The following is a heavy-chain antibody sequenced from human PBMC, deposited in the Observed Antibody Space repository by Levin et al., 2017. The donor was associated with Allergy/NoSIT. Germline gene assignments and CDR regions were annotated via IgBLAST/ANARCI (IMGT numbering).Heavy chain of an antibody. V-gene: IGHV3-15*01. CDR1: GFAFNIAW. CDR3: TTDRFGGPEN. CDR2: IKSKNDGGTT. D-gene: IGHD3-16*01. J-gene: IGHJ4*02. Sequence: AGGSLRLSCAASGFAFNIAWMRWVRQAPGKGLEWVGRIKSKNDGGTTDYAAPVRGRFTISRDDSLNTLYLQMNSLKTEDTAVYYCTTDRFGGPENWGQGTLVVVSS.